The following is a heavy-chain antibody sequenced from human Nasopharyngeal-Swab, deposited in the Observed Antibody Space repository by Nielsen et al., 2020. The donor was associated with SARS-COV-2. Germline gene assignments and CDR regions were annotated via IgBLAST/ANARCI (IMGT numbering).Heavy chain of an antibody. CDR2: IYYSGST. D-gene: IGHD3-22*01. V-gene: IGHV4-59*01. CDR1: GGSISSYY. J-gene: IGHJ3*02. CDR3: ARDGDYYDSSGFKIYWGAFDI. Sequence: SETLSLTCTVSGGSISSYYWSWIRQPPGKGLKWIGYIYYSGSTNYNPSLKSRVTISVDTSKNQFSLKLSSVTAADTAVYYCARDGDYYDSSGFKIYWGAFDIWGQGTMVTVSS.